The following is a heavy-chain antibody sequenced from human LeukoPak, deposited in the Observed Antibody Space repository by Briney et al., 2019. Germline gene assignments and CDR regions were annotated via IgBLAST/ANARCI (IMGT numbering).Heavy chain of an antibody. D-gene: IGHD1-26*01. CDR2: IYPGDSDT. J-gene: IGHJ4*02. Sequence: GESLKISCKGSGYSFTSYWIGWVRQMPGKGLEWMGIIYPGDSDTRYSPSFQGQVTISADKSISTAYLQWSSLKASDTAMYYCARGLLILGAPSAAFDYWGQGTLVTVSS. V-gene: IGHV5-51*01. CDR1: GYSFTSYW. CDR3: ARGLLILGAPSAAFDY.